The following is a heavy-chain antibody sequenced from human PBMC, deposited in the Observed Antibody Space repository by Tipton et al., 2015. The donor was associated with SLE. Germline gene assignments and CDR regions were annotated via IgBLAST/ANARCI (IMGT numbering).Heavy chain of an antibody. J-gene: IGHJ4*02. V-gene: IGHV4-39*07. CDR3: ARAAGRDGYSSSWAPFDY. D-gene: IGHD6-13*01. CDR1: GDSISANSYH. CDR2: VYYSGST. Sequence: GLVKPSETLSLICTVSGDSISANSYHWGWVRQPPGKGLEWIGNVYYSGSTYYSASLRGRVTISVDKSKNQFSLKLTSVTAADTAVYYCARAAGRDGYSSSWAPFDYWGQGTLVAVSS.